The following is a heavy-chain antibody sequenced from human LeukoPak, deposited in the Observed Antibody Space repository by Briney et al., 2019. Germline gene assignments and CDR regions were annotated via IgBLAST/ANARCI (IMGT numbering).Heavy chain of an antibody. CDR1: GYTFTSYY. D-gene: IGHD3-22*01. J-gene: IGHJ5*02. CDR3: ARVGIYYDSSGYFDP. CDR2: INPSGGST. V-gene: IGHV1-46*01. Sequence: ASVKVSCKASGYTFTSYYMHWVRQAPGRGLEWMGIINPSGGSTSYAQKFQGRVTMTRDTSTSTVYMELSSLRSEDTAVYYCARVGIYYDSSGYFDPWGQGTLVTVSS.